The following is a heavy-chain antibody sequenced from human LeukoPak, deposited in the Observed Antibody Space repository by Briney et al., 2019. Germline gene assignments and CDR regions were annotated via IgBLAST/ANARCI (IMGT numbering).Heavy chain of an antibody. CDR2: FDPEDGET. D-gene: IGHD5-12*01. CDR1: GYTITEFS. Sequence: ASVKVSCKVAGYTITEFSIHWVRQAPGKGLEWMGGFDPEDGETIYAQKFQGRVTMTEDTSTDTAYMELSSLRSEDTAMYYCAGHSGYDYYFAYWGQGTLVTVSS. CDR3: AGHSGYDYYFAY. J-gene: IGHJ4*02. V-gene: IGHV1-24*01.